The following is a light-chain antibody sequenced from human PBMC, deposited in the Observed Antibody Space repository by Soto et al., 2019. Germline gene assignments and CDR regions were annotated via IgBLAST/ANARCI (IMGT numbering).Light chain of an antibody. CDR2: DVS. J-gene: IGLJ1*01. CDR1: SSDVGGYNY. Sequence: QSVLTQPASVSGSPGQSITISCTGTSSDVGGYNYVSWYQQHPGKAPKLMIYDVSNRPSGVSNRFSGSKSGNTASLTISGLQAEDEVAYYCSSYTSSSTLDVFGTGTKVTVL. CDR3: SSYTSSSTLDV. V-gene: IGLV2-14*01.